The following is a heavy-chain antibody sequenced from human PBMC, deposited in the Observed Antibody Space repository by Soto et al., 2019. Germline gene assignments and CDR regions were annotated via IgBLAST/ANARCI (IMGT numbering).Heavy chain of an antibody. D-gene: IGHD3-3*01. Sequence: QVPLVQSGAEVKKPGASVKVSCKASGYTFTSYAMHWVRQAPGQRLEWMGWINAGNGNTKYSQKFQGRVTITRDTSASTAYMELSSLRSEDTAVYYCARDYDFWSGYGGWFDPWGQGTLVTVSS. J-gene: IGHJ5*02. CDR2: INAGNGNT. CDR1: GYTFTSYA. V-gene: IGHV1-3*01. CDR3: ARDYDFWSGYGGWFDP.